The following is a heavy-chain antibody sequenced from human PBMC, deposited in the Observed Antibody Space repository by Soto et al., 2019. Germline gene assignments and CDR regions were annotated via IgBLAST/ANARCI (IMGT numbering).Heavy chain of an antibody. D-gene: IGHD3-10*01. CDR3: ARGVYGSGNYYTGPSAFDI. V-gene: IGHV1-69*06. J-gene: IGHJ3*02. CDR1: GGTLSDHG. Sequence: QVQLEQSGAEVKKPGSSVKISCKASGGTLSDHGVSWLRQAPGQGLEWVGGTIPVFNTAKYGPKFQGIVTIAADKSTNIAYMELGSLRSDDTAFYYCARGVYGSGNYYTGPSAFDIWGQGTLVIVSS. CDR2: TIPVFNTA.